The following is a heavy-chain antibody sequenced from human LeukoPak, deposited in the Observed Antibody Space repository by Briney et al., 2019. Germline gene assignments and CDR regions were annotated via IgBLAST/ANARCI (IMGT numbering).Heavy chain of an antibody. J-gene: IGHJ4*02. CDR1: GGTFSSYA. CDR3: ARSRDGYNKDWNY. V-gene: IGHV1-69*13. CDR2: IIPIFGTA. D-gene: IGHD5-24*01. Sequence: SVKVSCKASGGTFSSYAISWVRQAPGQGLEWTGGIIPIFGTANYAQKFQGRVTITADESTSTAYMELSSLRSEDTAVYYCARSRDGYNKDWNYWGQGTLVTVSS.